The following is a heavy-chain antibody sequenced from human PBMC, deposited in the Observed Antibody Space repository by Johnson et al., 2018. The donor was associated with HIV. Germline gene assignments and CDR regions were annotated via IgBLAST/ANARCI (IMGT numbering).Heavy chain of an antibody. CDR3: AKWTRDGYNYVHAFDI. Sequence: VQLVESGGDVVQPGRSLRLSCAASGFTFSSYGMHWVRQAPGKGLEWVANIKQDGSEKYYVDSVKGRFTISRDNAKNSLYLQMNSLRAEDTAVYYCAKWTRDGYNYVHAFDIWGQGTMVTVSS. V-gene: IGHV3-7*01. J-gene: IGHJ3*02. CDR2: IKQDGSEK. D-gene: IGHD5-24*01. CDR1: GFTFSSYG.